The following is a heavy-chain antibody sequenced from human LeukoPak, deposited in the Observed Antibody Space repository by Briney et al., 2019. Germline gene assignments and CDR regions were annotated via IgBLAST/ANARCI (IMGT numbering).Heavy chain of an antibody. J-gene: IGHJ4*02. D-gene: IGHD2-15*01. CDR2: IYYSGST. CDR3: ARYIGYCSGGSCYSFDY. Sequence: SETLSLTCTVSGGSVSSGSYYWSWIRPPPRKGLEWIGYIYYSGSTNYNPSLKSRVTISVDTSKNQFSLKLSSVTAADTAVYYCARYIGYCSGGSCYSFDYWGQGTLVTVSS. CDR1: GGSVSSGSYY. V-gene: IGHV4-61*01.